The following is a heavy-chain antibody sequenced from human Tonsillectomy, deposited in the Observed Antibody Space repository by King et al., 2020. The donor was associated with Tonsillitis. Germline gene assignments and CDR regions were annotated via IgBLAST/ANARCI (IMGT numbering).Heavy chain of an antibody. Sequence: VQLVESGGGLVEPGGSLRLSCAASGFTFSSYAMSWVRQAPGKGLEWVSSISDSSGSAFYADSVRGRFTISRDNSKNTLYLQMNSLRADDTAVYYCAKREPLDYGGQGTLVTVSS. CDR3: AKREPLDY. CDR2: ISDSSGSA. V-gene: IGHV3-23*04. J-gene: IGHJ4*02. CDR1: GFTFSSYA.